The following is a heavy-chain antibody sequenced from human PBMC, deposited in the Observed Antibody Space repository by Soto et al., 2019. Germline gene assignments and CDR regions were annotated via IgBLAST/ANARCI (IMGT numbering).Heavy chain of an antibody. CDR1: GGSISSSSYY. D-gene: IGHD3-3*01. CDR2: IYYSGST. V-gene: IGHV4-39*01. Sequence: SETLSLTCTVSGGSISSSSYYWGWIRQPPGKGLEWIGSIYYSGSTYYNPSLKSRVTISVDTSKNQFSLKLSSVTAADTAVYYFARHGAIFQWFDPWGQGTLVTVSS. J-gene: IGHJ5*02. CDR3: ARHGAIFQWFDP.